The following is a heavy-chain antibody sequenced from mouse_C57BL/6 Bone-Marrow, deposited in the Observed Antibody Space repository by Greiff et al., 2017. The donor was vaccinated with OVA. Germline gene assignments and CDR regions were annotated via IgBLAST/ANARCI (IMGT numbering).Heavy chain of an antibody. J-gene: IGHJ2*01. CDR3: ARDLGRNY. Sequence: EVKLQESGPGLVKPSQSLSLTCSVTGYSITSGYYWNWIRQFPGNKLEWMGYISYDGSNNYNPSLKNRISITRDTSKNQFFLKLNSVTTEDTATYYCARDLGRNYWGQGTTLTVSS. CDR1: GYSITSGYY. CDR2: ISYDGSN. D-gene: IGHD4-1*01. V-gene: IGHV3-6*01.